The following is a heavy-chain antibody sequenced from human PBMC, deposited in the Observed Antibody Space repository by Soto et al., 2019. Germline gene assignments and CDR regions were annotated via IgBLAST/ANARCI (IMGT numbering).Heavy chain of an antibody. CDR1: GFTFSDYY. CDR3: ASVARNIAAPGTGCHY. J-gene: IGHJ4*02. D-gene: IGHD6-13*01. Sequence: QVQLVESGGGLVKPGGSLRLSCAASGFTFSDYYMSWIRQAPGKGLEWVSYISSSGSTIYYAHSVKGRFTISRDNAKNSRSLQMNSLRAEDTAVYYCASVARNIAAPGTGCHYWRQGTLVTVSS. CDR2: ISSSGSTI. V-gene: IGHV3-11*01.